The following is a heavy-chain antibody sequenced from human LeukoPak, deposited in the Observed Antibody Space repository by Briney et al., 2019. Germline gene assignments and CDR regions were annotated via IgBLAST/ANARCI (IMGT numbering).Heavy chain of an antibody. D-gene: IGHD3-22*01. Sequence: GASVKVSCKASGYTFTSYGISWVRQAPGQGLEWMGWISAYNGNTNYAQKLQGRVTMTTDTSTSTAYMELRSLRSDDTAVCYCARDLYYDSSGYDAFDIWGQGTMVTVSS. CDR1: GYTFTSYG. J-gene: IGHJ3*02. CDR3: ARDLYYDSSGYDAFDI. V-gene: IGHV1-18*01. CDR2: ISAYNGNT.